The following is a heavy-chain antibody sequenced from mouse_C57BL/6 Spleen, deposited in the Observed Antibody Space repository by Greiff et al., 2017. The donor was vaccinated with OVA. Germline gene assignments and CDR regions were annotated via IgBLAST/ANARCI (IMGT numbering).Heavy chain of an antibody. Sequence: DVQLQESGPELVKPGASVKIPCKASGYTFTDYNMDWVKQSHGKSLEWIGDINPNNGGTIYNQKFKGKATLTVDKSSSTAYMERRSLTSEDTAVYYCARSPLYDYDGGGHAMDYWGQGTSVTVSS. D-gene: IGHD2-4*01. V-gene: IGHV1-18*01. CDR3: ARSPLYDYDGGGHAMDY. CDR2: INPNNGGT. J-gene: IGHJ4*01. CDR1: GYTFTDYN.